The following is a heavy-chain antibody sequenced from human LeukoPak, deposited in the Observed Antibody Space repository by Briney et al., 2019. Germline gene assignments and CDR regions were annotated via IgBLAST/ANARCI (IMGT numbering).Heavy chain of an antibody. CDR1: GGSTSSFY. CDR2: IHYSGST. Sequence: PSETLSLTCTVSGGSTSSFYWSWIRQPPGKGLEWIGYIHYSGSTNYNPSLKSRVTISVDTSKNQFSLRLSSVTAADTAVYFCARYHLSPYPYDDSKYYYYGMDVWGQGTTVTVSS. J-gene: IGHJ6*02. D-gene: IGHD4-17*01. CDR3: ARYHLSPYPYDDSKYYYYGMDV. V-gene: IGHV4-59*01.